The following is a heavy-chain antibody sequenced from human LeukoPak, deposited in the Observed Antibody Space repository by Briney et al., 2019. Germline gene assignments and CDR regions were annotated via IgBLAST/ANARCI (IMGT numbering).Heavy chain of an antibody. Sequence: GESLKISCEASGYNFPNYWIGWVRQMPGKGLEWMGIIYPGGSDTRYSPSFQGQVTISADKSISTAYLQWSSLKASDTAMYYCARVDFYYYYMDVWGKGTAVTVSS. CDR3: ARVDFYYYYMDV. CDR2: IYPGGSDT. J-gene: IGHJ6*03. CDR1: GYNFPNYW. D-gene: IGHD3-3*01. V-gene: IGHV5-51*01.